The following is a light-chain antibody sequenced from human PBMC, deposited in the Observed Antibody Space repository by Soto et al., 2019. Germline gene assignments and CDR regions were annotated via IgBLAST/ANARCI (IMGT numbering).Light chain of an antibody. CDR1: SSNIGSYT. J-gene: IGLJ2*01. Sequence: QLVLTQPPSASATPGQRFTISCSGSSSNIGSYTVKWYQQVSGTAPKLLIYDDDHRPSGVPDRFSGSKSGTSASLAISGLQSGDEADYYCAAWDDSWNALVFGGGTKLTVL. CDR2: DDD. V-gene: IGLV1-44*01. CDR3: AAWDDSWNALV.